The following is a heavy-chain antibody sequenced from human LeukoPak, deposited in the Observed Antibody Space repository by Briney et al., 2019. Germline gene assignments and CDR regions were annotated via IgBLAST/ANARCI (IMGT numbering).Heavy chain of an antibody. CDR3: AKELSDGYNSSGY. CDR2: ISYDGSNK. J-gene: IGHJ4*02. Sequence: PGRSLRLSCAASGFTFSSYGMHWVRQAPGKGLEWVAVISYDGSNKYYADSVKGRFTISRDNSKNTLYLQMNSLRAEDTAVYYCAKELSDGYNSSGYWGQGTLVTVSS. V-gene: IGHV3-30*18. CDR1: GFTFSSYG. D-gene: IGHD5-24*01.